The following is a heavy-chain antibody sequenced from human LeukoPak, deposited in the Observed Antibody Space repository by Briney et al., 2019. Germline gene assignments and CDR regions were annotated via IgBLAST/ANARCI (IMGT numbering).Heavy chain of an antibody. Sequence: SETLSLTCAVYGGSFSGYYWSWIRQPPGKGLEWIGEINHSGSTNYNPSLKSRVTISVDTSKNQFSLKLSSVTAADTAVYYCARHGGYYFDSWGQGTLVTVSS. CDR3: ARHGGYYFDS. J-gene: IGHJ4*02. CDR1: GGSFSGYY. V-gene: IGHV4-34*01. CDR2: INHSGST. D-gene: IGHD3-16*01.